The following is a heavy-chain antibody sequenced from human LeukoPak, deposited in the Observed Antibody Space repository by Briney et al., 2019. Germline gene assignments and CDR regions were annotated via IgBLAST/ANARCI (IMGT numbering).Heavy chain of an antibody. V-gene: IGHV3-23*01. J-gene: IGHJ6*02. CDR2: ISGSGSSI. CDR1: GFSFSSYA. CDR3: ARRPHAFDYGMDV. Sequence: GGSLRLSCVATGFSFSSYAMSWVRQAPGKGLECVSGISGSGSSINCVDSVKGRYTISRDNSKNTLYLQINSLRAEDTAVYYCARRPHAFDYGMDVWGQGTTVTVSS.